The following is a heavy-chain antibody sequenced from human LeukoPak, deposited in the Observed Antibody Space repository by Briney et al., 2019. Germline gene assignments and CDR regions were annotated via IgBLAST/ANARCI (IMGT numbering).Heavy chain of an antibody. CDR1: VYTFTSYG. Sequence: ASVTVSRTASVYTFTSYGVSWVRQPPGQGLEWVGLISTYNGKTNYAQKLQARVTMTTDTSTSTAYMELRSLRSDDTAVYYCARERDTAMVFYYYGMDVWGQGTTVTVSS. J-gene: IGHJ6*02. CDR3: ARERDTAMVFYYYGMDV. V-gene: IGHV1-18*01. CDR2: ISTYNGKT. D-gene: IGHD5-18*01.